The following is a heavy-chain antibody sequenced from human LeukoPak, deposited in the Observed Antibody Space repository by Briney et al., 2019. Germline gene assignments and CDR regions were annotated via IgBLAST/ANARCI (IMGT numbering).Heavy chain of an antibody. CDR2: INPNTGAT. CDR3: ARPTLQTLGA. Sequence: RASVKVSCKASGYTFTGYYIHWVRQAPGPGLEWMGWINPNTGATNYAQNFQGRVTMTRDTSNSTAYMELSSLISDDTAVYYCARPTLQTLGAWGQGTLVTVSS. CDR1: GYTFTGYY. V-gene: IGHV1-2*02. D-gene: IGHD3-10*01. J-gene: IGHJ5*02.